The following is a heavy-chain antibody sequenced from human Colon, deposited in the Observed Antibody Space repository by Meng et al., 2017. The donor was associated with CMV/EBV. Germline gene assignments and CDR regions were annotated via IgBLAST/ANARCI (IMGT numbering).Heavy chain of an antibody. J-gene: IGHJ6*02. Sequence: SLKISCVASGFIFGDHPMHWVRQVPGKGPEWVSGISWNGDDTDYAESVKGRFTISRDNAKKSLYLEMRSLRLEDTAFYYCTKPYQVHNVMDVWGQGTTVTVSS. CDR1: GFIFGDHP. CDR2: ISWNGDDT. V-gene: IGHV3-9*01. CDR3: TKPYQVHNVMDV. D-gene: IGHD2-2*01.